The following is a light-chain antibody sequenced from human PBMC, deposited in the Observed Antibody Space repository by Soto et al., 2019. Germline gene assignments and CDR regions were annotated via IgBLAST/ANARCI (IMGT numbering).Light chain of an antibody. V-gene: IGLV2-8*01. Sequence: QSALTQPPSASGSPGQSVTISCTGTSSDVGGYNYVSWYQQHPGKAPKLMIYEVSKRPSGVPDRFSGSKSGNTASLTVSGLQAEEDADYYCSSYAGSNNVVFGGGTKLTV. CDR1: SSDVGGYNY. CDR2: EVS. CDR3: SSYAGSNNVV. J-gene: IGLJ2*01.